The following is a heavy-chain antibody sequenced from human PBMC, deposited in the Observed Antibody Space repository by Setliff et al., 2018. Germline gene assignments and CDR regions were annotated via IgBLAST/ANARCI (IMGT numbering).Heavy chain of an antibody. CDR3: ARDGGEY. D-gene: IGHD3-16*01. CDR2: IWYDGSNK. V-gene: IGHV3-33*01. J-gene: IGHJ4*02. Sequence: GGSLRLSCAASGFTFSSCGMHWVRQAPGKGLEWVAVIWYDGSNKYYADSVKGRFTISRDNAKNSLYLQMNSLRAEDTAVYYCARDGGEYWGQGTLVTVSS. CDR1: GFTFSSCG.